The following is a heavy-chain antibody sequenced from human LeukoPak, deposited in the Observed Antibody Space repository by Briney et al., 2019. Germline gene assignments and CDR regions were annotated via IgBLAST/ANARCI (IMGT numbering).Heavy chain of an antibody. V-gene: IGHV4-59*01. D-gene: IGHD5-24*01. J-gene: IGHJ6*02. CDR2: IYYSGST. CDR1: GGSISSYY. Sequence: SETLSLTCTVSGGSISSYYWSWIRQPPGKGLEWIGYIYYSGSTDYNPSLKSRVTISVDTSKNQFSLKLSSVTAADTAVYYCARADGYYYGMDVWGQGTTVTVSS. CDR3: ARADGYYYGMDV.